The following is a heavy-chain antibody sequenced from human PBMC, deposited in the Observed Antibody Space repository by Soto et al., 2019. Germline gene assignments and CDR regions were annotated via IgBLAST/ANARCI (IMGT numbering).Heavy chain of an antibody. CDR3: ATDSPPPHKHKLPAPQSYYYGMDV. CDR2: FDPEDGET. CDR1: GYTLTELS. V-gene: IGHV1-24*01. J-gene: IGHJ6*02. Sequence: ASVKVSCKVSGYTLTELSMHWVRQAPGKGLEWMGGFDPEDGETIYAQKFQGRVTMTEDTSTDTAYMELSSLRSEDTAVYYCATDSPPPHKHKLPAPQSYYYGMDVWGQGTTVTVSS. D-gene: IGHD2-15*01.